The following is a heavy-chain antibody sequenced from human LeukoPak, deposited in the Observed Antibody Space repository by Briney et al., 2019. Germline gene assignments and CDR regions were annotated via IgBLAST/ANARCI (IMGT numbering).Heavy chain of an antibody. V-gene: IGHV3-48*04. Sequence: GGSLRLSCAVSGFHFSDYSMNWVRQAPGKGLEWISYFDARSDRKGAATTSYADSVKGRFTISRDAAKNYLFLQMNSLTAEDTAVYYCARDDNWGFDYWGQGTLVTVSS. J-gene: IGHJ4*02. CDR1: GFHFSDYS. CDR2: FDARSDRKGAATT. CDR3: ARDDNWGFDY. D-gene: IGHD1-1*01.